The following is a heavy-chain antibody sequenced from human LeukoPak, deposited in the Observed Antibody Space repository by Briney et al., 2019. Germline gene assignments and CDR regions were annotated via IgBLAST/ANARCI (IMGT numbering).Heavy chain of an antibody. Sequence: SSETLSLTCTVSGGSISSYYWSWIRQPPGKGLEWIGYIYYSGSTNYNPSLKSRVTISVDTSKNQFSLKLSSVTAADTAVYYCASYSIAVAGAFDYWGQGTLVTVSS. CDR2: IYYSGST. CDR3: ASYSIAVAGAFDY. CDR1: GGSISSYY. V-gene: IGHV4-59*01. D-gene: IGHD6-19*01. J-gene: IGHJ4*02.